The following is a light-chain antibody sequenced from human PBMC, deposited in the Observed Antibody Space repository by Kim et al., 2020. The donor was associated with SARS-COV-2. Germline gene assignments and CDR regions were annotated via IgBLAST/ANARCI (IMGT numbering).Light chain of an antibody. CDR1: QTISIY. V-gene: IGKV1-39*01. CDR3: QQSYSTPPIT. J-gene: IGKJ5*01. Sequence: SVGYRVTITCRASQTISIYLNWYQQQPGKAPKLLIYAASSLQSGVPSRFSGSGSGTDFTLTISSLQPEDFATYYCQQSYSTPPITFGQGTRLEIK. CDR2: AAS.